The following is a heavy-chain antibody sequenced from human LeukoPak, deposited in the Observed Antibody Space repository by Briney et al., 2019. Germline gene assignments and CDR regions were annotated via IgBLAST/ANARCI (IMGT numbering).Heavy chain of an antibody. CDR2: INHSGST. Sequence: PSETLSLTCAVYGGSFSGYYWSWIRQPPGKGLEWIGEINHSGSTNYNPSLKSRVTISVDTSKNQFSLKLSSVTAADTAVYYCARGSVLRYFDWLLYYYYMDVWGKGTTVTVSS. J-gene: IGHJ6*03. CDR1: GGSFSGYY. V-gene: IGHV4-34*01. D-gene: IGHD3-9*01. CDR3: ARGSVLRYFDWLLYYYYMDV.